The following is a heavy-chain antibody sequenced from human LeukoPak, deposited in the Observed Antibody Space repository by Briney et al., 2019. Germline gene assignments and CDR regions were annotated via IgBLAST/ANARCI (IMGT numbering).Heavy chain of an antibody. CDR1: GFTFSTYN. CDR3: AKVSSAVTFVYYFDY. CDR2: ISSSGSSI. D-gene: IGHD4-17*01. J-gene: IGHJ4*02. V-gene: IGHV3-48*01. Sequence: GGSLRLSCAASGFTFSTYNMNWVRQAPGKGLEWVSYISSSGSSIYYADSVKGRFTISRDNSKNTLYLQMNSLRAEDTAVYYCAKVSSAVTFVYYFDYWGQGTLVTVSS.